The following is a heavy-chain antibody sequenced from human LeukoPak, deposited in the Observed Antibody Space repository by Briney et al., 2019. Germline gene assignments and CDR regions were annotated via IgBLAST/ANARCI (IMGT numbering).Heavy chain of an antibody. D-gene: IGHD5-18*01. CDR2: IIPILGIA. CDR3: ARDRIAGTAMVPLDY. J-gene: IGHJ4*02. V-gene: IGHV1-69*04. CDR1: GGTFSSYA. Sequence: ASVKVSCKASGGTFSSYAISWVRQAPGQGLEWMGRIIPILGIANYAQKFQGRVTITADKSTSTAYMELSSLRSEDTAVYYCARDRIAGTAMVPLDYWGQGTLVTVSS.